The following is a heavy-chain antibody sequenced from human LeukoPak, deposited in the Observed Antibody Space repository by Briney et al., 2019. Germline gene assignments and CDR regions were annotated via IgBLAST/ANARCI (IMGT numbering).Heavy chain of an antibody. J-gene: IGHJ4*02. CDR1: GFTFSSYA. V-gene: IGHV3-23*01. D-gene: IGHD3-22*01. Sequence: PGGSLRLSCAASGFTFSSYAMSWVXQAPGXGLEWVSAIRGRGNNTYYADSVKGRFAISRDNAKNSLYLQMNSLRAEETGVYYCARDLPYGISDSPPGIWGQGTLVTVYS. CDR3: ARDLPYGISDSPPGI. CDR2: IRGRGNNT.